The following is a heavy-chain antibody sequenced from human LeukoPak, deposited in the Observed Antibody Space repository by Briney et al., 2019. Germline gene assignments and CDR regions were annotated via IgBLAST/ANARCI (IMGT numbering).Heavy chain of an antibody. Sequence: SETLSLTCTVSDYSISSGHYWGWIRQPPGQGLEWIGSIYHNGYTFHNPSLKSRVTISVDTSKNQFSLKLTSVTAAETAVYYCARETTVTAFDYWGQGALVTVSS. CDR1: DYSISSGHY. CDR3: ARETTVTAFDY. J-gene: IGHJ4*02. D-gene: IGHD4-17*01. V-gene: IGHV4-38-2*02. CDR2: IYHNGYT.